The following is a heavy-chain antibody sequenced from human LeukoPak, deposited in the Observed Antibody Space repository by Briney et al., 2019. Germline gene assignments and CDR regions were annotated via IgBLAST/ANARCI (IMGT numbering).Heavy chain of an antibody. Sequence: KPSETLSLTCTVSGGSISSYYWSWIRQPPGKGLEWIGYIYYSGSTYYNPSLKSRVTISVDTSKNQFSLKLSSVTAADTAVYYCARANYCGGDCYWYFDLWGRGTLVTVSS. V-gene: IGHV4-30-4*08. CDR2: IYYSGST. CDR1: GGSISSYY. CDR3: ARANYCGGDCYWYFDL. J-gene: IGHJ2*01. D-gene: IGHD2-21*02.